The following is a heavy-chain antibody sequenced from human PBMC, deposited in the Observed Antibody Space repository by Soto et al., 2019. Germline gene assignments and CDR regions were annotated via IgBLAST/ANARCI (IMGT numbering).Heavy chain of an antibody. J-gene: IGHJ3*02. CDR2: IWNNGITV. V-gene: IGHV3-33*01. CDR3: ATDQGGAPFDI. Sequence: PVGSLRLSCAASGFTFSRAGMHWVRQAPGKGMEWVAVIWNNGITVDYGDSVKGRFTISRDNSKNMLYLQMNSLRVDDTAVYYCATDQGGAPFDIWGQGTMVTVSS. D-gene: IGHD3-16*01. CDR1: GFTFSRAG.